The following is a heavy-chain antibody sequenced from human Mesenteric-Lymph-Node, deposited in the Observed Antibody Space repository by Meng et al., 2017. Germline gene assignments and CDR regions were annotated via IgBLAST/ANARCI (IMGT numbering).Heavy chain of an antibody. CDR2: INSDGRTT. V-gene: IGHV3-74*01. J-gene: IGHJ4*02. CDR1: GFTISRHW. CDR3: TGLSGPFDY. Sequence: EVQLVESGGGLVQPGGSLRLSCAASGFTISRHWMHWVRQAPGKGLVWVSSINSDGRTTNYADYVKGRFTISRDNAKNTLYLQMNSLRAEDTAVYFCTGLSGPFDYWGQGTLVTVSS. D-gene: IGHD6-19*01.